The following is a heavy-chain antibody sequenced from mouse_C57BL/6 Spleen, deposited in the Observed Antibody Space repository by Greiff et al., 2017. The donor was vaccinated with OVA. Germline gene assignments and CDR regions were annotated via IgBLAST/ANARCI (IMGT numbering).Heavy chain of an antibody. Sequence: QVQLQQPGAELVKPGASVKLSCKASGYTFTSYWMHWVKQRPGQGLEWIGMIHPNSGSTNYNEKFKSKATLTVDKSSSTAYMQLSSLTSEYSAVYYCAPYDYDGGFAYWGQGTLVTVSA. J-gene: IGHJ3*01. V-gene: IGHV1-64*01. D-gene: IGHD2-4*01. CDR2: IHPNSGST. CDR3: APYDYDGGFAY. CDR1: GYTFTSYW.